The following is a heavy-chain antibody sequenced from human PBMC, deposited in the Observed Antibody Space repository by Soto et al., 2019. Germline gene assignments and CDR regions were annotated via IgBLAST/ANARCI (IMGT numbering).Heavy chain of an antibody. Sequence: ASVKVSCKASGYTFTSYDINWVRQATGRGLGWMGWMNPNGGNTGYAQKFQGRVTMTRNTSISTAYMELSSLRSEDTAVYYCARGRRAVYYYYYYMDVWGKGNTVTVSS. J-gene: IGHJ6*03. D-gene: IGHD4-17*01. CDR3: ARGRRAVYYYYYYMDV. CDR1: GYTFTSYD. CDR2: MNPNGGNT. V-gene: IGHV1-8*01.